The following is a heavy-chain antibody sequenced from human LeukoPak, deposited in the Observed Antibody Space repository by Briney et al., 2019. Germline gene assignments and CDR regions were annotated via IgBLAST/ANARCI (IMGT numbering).Heavy chain of an antibody. CDR1: GFTFSSFA. D-gene: IGHD1-26*01. Sequence: GGSLRLSCAASGFTFSSFALSWVRQAPGKGLEWVSSINSGGTTFYAASVEGRFTSFRDNSKNTLYLLLNSLRGEDTAVYYCAKRMGVVGAARIYHFDYWGQGTLVTVSS. J-gene: IGHJ4*02. CDR2: INSGGTT. V-gene: IGHV3-23*01. CDR3: AKRMGVVGAARIYHFDY.